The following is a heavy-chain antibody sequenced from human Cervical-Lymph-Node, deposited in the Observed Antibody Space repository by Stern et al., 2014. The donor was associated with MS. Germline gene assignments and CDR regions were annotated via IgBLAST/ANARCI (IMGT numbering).Heavy chain of an antibody. J-gene: IGHJ6*02. CDR2: ISGNGGTT. CDR3: ARDRDSSGWYFHSYGMDV. CDR1: GMTFNRYA. D-gene: IGHD6-19*01. Sequence: EVQLVESGGGLVQPGGSLRLSCTDSGMTFNRYAMSWVRQAPGTGLEWLSGISGNGGTTYYADSVRGRFTISRDNSKRTLFLQMRSLRVGDTAVYYCARDRDSSGWYFHSYGMDVWGQGTTVTVSS. V-gene: IGHV3-23*04.